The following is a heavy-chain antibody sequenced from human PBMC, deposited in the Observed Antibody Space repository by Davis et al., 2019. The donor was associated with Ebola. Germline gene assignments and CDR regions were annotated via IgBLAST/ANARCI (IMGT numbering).Heavy chain of an antibody. CDR3: ARDSDGDYRNYYYYYGMDV. V-gene: IGHV1/OR15-3*02. CDR1: GYTFTGYY. J-gene: IGHJ6*02. D-gene: IGHD4-17*01. Sequence: AASVKVSCKASGYTFTGYYMHWVRQAPGQGLEWMGWINAGNGNTKYSQKFQGRVTMTRDTSTSTVYMELSSLRSEDTAVYYCARDSDGDYRNYYYYYGMDVWGQGTTVTVSS. CDR2: INAGNGNT.